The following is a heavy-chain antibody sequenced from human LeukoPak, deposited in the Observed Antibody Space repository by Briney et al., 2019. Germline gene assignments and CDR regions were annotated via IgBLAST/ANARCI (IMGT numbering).Heavy chain of an antibody. CDR2: ISSSGSTI. CDR3: AGGSGYSSSWYWIRFDY. Sequence: PGGSLRLSCAASGFTFSSYEMNWVRQAPGKGLEWVSYISSSGSTIYYADSVKGRFTISRDNAKNSLYLQMNSLRAEDTAVYYCAGGSGYSSSWYWIRFDYWGQGTLVTVSS. J-gene: IGHJ4*02. V-gene: IGHV3-48*03. CDR1: GFTFSSYE. D-gene: IGHD6-13*01.